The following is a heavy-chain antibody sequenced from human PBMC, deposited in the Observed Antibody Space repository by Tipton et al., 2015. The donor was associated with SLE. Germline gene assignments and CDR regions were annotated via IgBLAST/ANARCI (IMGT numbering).Heavy chain of an antibody. V-gene: IGHV4-34*01. Sequence: TLSLTCAVYGGSFSGYYWSWIRQPPGKGLEWIGEINHSGSTNYNPSLKSRVTTSVDTSKNQFSLKLSSVTAADTAVYYCARHAPTVTTWGQGTLVTVSS. CDR3: ARHAPTVTT. CDR2: INHSGST. D-gene: IGHD4-17*01. CDR1: GGSFSGYY. J-gene: IGHJ4*02.